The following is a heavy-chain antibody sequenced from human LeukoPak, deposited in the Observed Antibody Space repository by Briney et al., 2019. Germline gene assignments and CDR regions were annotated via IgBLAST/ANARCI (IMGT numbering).Heavy chain of an antibody. CDR2: INHSGST. J-gene: IGHJ4*02. CDR1: GGSFSGYY. D-gene: IGHD3-10*01. CDR3: ARGQTLARLYYYDSGSYSNFDY. Sequence: SETLSLTCAVYGGSFSGYYWSWIRQPPGKGLEWIGEINHSGSTNYNPSLKSRVTISVDTSKNQFSLKLSSVTAADTAVYYCARGQTLARLYYYDSGSYSNFDYWGQGTLVTVSS. V-gene: IGHV4-34*01.